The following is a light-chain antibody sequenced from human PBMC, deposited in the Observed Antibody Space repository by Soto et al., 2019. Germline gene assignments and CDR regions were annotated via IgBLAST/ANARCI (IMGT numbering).Light chain of an antibody. CDR3: QQYNNWPSIT. V-gene: IGKV3D-15*01. CDR1: QSVSST. Sequence: EIVMTQSPATLSVYPGERATLSCRASQSVSSTLAWYQQKPGQAPRLLIYDASNRATGIPARFSGSGSGTDFTLTISSLQSEDFAVYYCQQYNNWPSITFGQGTRLEIK. CDR2: DAS. J-gene: IGKJ5*01.